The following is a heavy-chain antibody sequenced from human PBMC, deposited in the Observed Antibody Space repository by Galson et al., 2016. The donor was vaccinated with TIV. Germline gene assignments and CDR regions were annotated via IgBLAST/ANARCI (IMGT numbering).Heavy chain of an antibody. CDR3: ARGTPGAAGGLGF. D-gene: IGHD6-13*01. CDR2: IDWDDDT. J-gene: IGHJ4*02. CDR1: GFSLSTSGMS. Sequence: PALVKPTQTLTVTCTFSGFSLSTSGMSVTWIRQHPGKALKWLARIDWDDDTYYSTSLKTRLTISKDTSKNQVVLTMTNMDPVDTATYYCARGTPGAAGGLGFWGQGTLVTVSS. V-gene: IGHV2-70*11.